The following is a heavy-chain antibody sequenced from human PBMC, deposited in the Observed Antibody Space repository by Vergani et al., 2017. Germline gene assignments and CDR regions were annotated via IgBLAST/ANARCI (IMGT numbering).Heavy chain of an antibody. CDR2: IHTSGST. J-gene: IGHJ4*02. Sequence: QVQLQESGPGLVKPSQTLSLTCTVSSGSINSHNYYWSWIRQPAGKGLEWIGRIHTSGSTNYNPSLKSRVTMSVDTSKNQFSLKLSSVTAADTAVYYCARESLAWLGGFDYWGQGTLVTVSS. V-gene: IGHV4-61*02. CDR1: SGSINSHNYY. D-gene: IGHD3-10*01. CDR3: ARESLAWLGGFDY.